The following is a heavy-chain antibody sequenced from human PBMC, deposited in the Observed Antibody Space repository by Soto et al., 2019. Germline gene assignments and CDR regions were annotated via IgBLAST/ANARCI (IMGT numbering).Heavy chain of an antibody. Sequence: QVQLQESGPGLVKPSQTLSLTCTVSGGSISSGDYYWSWIRQPPGKGLEWIGYIYYSGSTYYNPSLKGRVTISVDTSKNQFSLKLSSVTAADTAVYYCARVGCSGGSCYEFWFDPWGQGTLVTVSS. CDR2: IYYSGST. J-gene: IGHJ5*02. CDR3: ARVGCSGGSCYEFWFDP. V-gene: IGHV4-30-4*01. CDR1: GGSISSGDYY. D-gene: IGHD2-15*01.